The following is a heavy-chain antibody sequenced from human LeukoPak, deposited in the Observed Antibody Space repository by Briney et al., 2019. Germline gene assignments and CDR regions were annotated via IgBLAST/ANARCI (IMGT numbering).Heavy chain of an antibody. CDR3: AVHPKQGLVDGVDY. J-gene: IGHJ4*02. CDR1: GFTFSSYS. CDR2: ISTSSSYI. Sequence: PGGSLRLSCEASGFTFSSYSMNWVRQAPGKGLEWVSSISTSSSYIYYADSVKGRFTISRDNAKNSLYLQMNSLRAEDTAVYYCAVHPKQGLVDGVDYWGQGTLVTVSS. V-gene: IGHV3-21*01. D-gene: IGHD3/OR15-3a*01.